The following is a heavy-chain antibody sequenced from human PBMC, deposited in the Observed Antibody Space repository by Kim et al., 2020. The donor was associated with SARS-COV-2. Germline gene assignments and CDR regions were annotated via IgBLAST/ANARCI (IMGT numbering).Heavy chain of an antibody. CDR3: ARPRYYDSSGYYGY. Sequence: VDSVKRRFTISRDNAKNSLYLQMNSLRAEDTAVYYCARPRYYDSSGYYGYWGQGTLVTVSS. D-gene: IGHD3-22*01. J-gene: IGHJ4*02. V-gene: IGHV3-7*03.